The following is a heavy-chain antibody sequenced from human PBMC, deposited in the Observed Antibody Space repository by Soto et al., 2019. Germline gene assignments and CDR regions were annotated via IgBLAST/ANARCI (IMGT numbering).Heavy chain of an antibody. CDR2: IIPILGTA. CDR1: GGTFSSYA. CDR3: ARVPSRSVVGFAP. D-gene: IGHD1-26*01. Sequence: QVQLVQSGAEVKKPGSSVKVSCKASGGTFSSYAISWVRQAPGQGLEWMGGIIPILGTANYAQKFQGRVTVAADESTSTASMELSSLSSDDTDVYYCARVPSRSVVGFAPWGQGTLVTVFS. J-gene: IGHJ5*02. V-gene: IGHV1-69*11.